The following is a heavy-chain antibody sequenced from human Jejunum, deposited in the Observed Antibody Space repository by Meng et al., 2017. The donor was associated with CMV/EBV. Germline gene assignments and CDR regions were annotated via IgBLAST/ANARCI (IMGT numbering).Heavy chain of an antibody. D-gene: IGHD3-16*01. CDR1: AYPFAGYQ. V-gene: IGHV1-2*06. J-gene: IGHJ2*01. CDR2: IKLNTRGA. CDR3: AREGLVGDLRYFDL. Sequence: QGALVQTGAGLQTPGASVEGSCKASAYPFAGYQMEWVSHDRGPWIGWVRRIKLNTRGATCAQRFQGRVNMTRDTSISTSNMALSRLRSDETAVYYCAREGLVGDLRYFDLWGRGTLVTVSS.